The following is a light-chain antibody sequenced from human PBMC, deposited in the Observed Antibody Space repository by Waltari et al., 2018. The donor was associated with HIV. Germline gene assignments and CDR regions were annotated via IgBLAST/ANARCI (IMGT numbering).Light chain of an antibody. CDR2: DVN. V-gene: IGLV2-11*01. J-gene: IGLJ2*01. CDR3: CSYADNYPVV. CDR1: SSDVGGYNY. Sequence: QSALTQPRSVSGSPGQSVTISCTGTSSDVGGYNYVSWYQHHPGKAPKFMIYDVNKRPSGVPDRFSVSKSGNTASLTISGLQAEDEADYYCCSYADNYPVVFGGGTKLTVL.